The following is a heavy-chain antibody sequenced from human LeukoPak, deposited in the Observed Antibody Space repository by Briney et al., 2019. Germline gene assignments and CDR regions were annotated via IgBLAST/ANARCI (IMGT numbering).Heavy chain of an antibody. Sequence: ASLKVSCKASGYTFDTYGLSWVRQARGQGVEWMGWVSDYNGDTKFAQKFQGRVILTADTSTSTGYMELRSLRSDDTAVYYCAREGTLRYCSDKGCGYDYYGMDVWGQGTTVTVSS. V-gene: IGHV1-18*01. CDR3: AREGTLRYCSDKGCGYDYYGMDV. J-gene: IGHJ6*02. D-gene: IGHD3-9*01. CDR2: VSDYNGDT. CDR1: GYTFDTYG.